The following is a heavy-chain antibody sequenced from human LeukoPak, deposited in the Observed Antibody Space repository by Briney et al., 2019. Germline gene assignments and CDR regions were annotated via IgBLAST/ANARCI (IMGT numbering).Heavy chain of an antibody. CDR3: ARAGSSGYVHFDY. CDR2: IYYSGST. Sequence: SETLSLTCTVSGGSISSSSYYWGWIRQPPGKGLEWIGSIYYSGSTYYNPSLKSRVTISVDTSKNQFSLKLSSVTAADTAVYYCARAGSSGYVHFDYWGQGTLVTVSS. J-gene: IGHJ4*02. CDR1: GGSISSSSYY. V-gene: IGHV4-39*01. D-gene: IGHD5-12*01.